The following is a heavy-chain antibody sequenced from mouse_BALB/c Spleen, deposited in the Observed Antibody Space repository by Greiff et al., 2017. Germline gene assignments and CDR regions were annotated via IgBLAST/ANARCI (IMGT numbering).Heavy chain of an antibody. CDR2: IYPGSGST. Sequence: LQQPGSELVRPGASVKLSCKASGYTFTSYWMHWVKQRHGQGLEWIGNIYPGSGSTNYDEKFKSKGTLTVDTSSSTAYMHLSSLTSEDSAVYYCTRGRRDYDYFDYWGQGTTLTVSS. CDR1: GYTFTSYW. CDR3: TRGRRDYDYFDY. D-gene: IGHD2-4*01. J-gene: IGHJ2*01. V-gene: IGHV1S22*01.